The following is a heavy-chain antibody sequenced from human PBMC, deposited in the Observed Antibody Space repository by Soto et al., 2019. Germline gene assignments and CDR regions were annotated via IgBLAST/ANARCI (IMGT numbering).Heavy chain of an antibody. V-gene: IGHV3-30*03. Sequence: GGSLRLSCAASGFTFSSYGMHWVRQAPGKGLEWVAVISYDGSNKYYADSVKGRFTISRDNSKNTLYLQMNSLRSEDTAVYYCAREFGEMISHTYYRGFGFWGLGTLVTVSS. CDR3: AREFGEMISHTYYRGFGF. CDR2: ISYDGSNK. J-gene: IGHJ4*02. D-gene: IGHD3-22*01. CDR1: GFTFSSYG.